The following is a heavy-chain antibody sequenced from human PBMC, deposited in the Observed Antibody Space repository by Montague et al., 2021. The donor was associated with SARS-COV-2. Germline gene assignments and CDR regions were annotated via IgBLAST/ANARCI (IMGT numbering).Heavy chain of an antibody. CDR3: TSGREGNYNVMDV. J-gene: IGHJ6*02. V-gene: IGHV6-1*01. D-gene: IGHD1-1*01. CDR1: GDRVSSNSAT. Sequence: CAISGDRVSSNSATWNWVRQSPPRGLEWLGRTYYRSKWYNDYAVSVRGRVTINPDTSKNQFSLQLNSVTPEDTAIYYCTSGREGNYNVMDVWGQGTTVTVSS. CDR2: TYYRSKWYN.